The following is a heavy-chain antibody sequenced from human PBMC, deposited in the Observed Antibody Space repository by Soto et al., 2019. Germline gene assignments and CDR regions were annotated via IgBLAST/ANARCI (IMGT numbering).Heavy chain of an antibody. Sequence: QVQLVESGGGVVQPERSLRLSCAASGFIFSNYGMHWVRQAPGKGLEWVAVVSSAGSTKYYADSVKGRFTISRDNSKNTVLLQMNSLRAEDTAVYYCARDLGYSYGGFFDYWGQGTLVTVSS. D-gene: IGHD5-18*01. CDR1: GFIFSNYG. CDR3: ARDLGYSYGGFFDY. CDR2: VSSAGSTK. J-gene: IGHJ4*02. V-gene: IGHV3-30*03.